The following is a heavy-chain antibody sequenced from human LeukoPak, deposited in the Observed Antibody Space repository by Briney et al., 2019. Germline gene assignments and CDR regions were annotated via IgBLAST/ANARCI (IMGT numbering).Heavy chain of an antibody. V-gene: IGHV1-2*02. CDR2: INPNSGDT. CDR3: ARNIWFGESADAFDI. Sequence: ASVKVSCKASGYTITDYYMHWVRQAPGQGLEWMGWINPNSGDTIYAQKFQGRVTMTRDKSIRTAYMELSRLTSDDTAVYYCARNIWFGESADAFDIWGQGTMVTVSS. D-gene: IGHD3-10*01. J-gene: IGHJ3*02. CDR1: GYTITDYY.